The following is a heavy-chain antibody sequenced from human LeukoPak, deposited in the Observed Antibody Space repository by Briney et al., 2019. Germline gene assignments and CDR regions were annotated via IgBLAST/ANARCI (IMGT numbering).Heavy chain of an antibody. Sequence: GGSLRLSCAASGFTFSSYAMHWVRQAPGKGLEWVAVISYDGSNKYYADSVKGRFTISRDNSKNTLYLQMNSLRAEDTAVYYCARTKGIGWPFDYWGQGTLVTVSS. CDR2: ISYDGSNK. CDR3: ARTKGIGWPFDY. CDR1: GFTFSSYA. V-gene: IGHV3-30*04. J-gene: IGHJ4*02. D-gene: IGHD6-19*01.